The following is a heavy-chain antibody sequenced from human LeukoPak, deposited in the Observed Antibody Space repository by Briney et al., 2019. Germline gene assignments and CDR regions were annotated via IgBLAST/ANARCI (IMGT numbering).Heavy chain of an antibody. Sequence: GGSLRLSCAASGFTLSTYGMHWVRQAPGKGLEWVAFVRYDGSDKFYAHSVKGRFTLSRDISKNTLYLQMNSLRAEDTGVYYCAKEGYSSGWTPLYCHCWGQGTLVTVSS. J-gene: IGHJ4*02. D-gene: IGHD6-19*01. V-gene: IGHV3-30*02. CDR1: GFTLSTYG. CDR3: AKEGYSSGWTPLYCHC. CDR2: VRYDGSDK.